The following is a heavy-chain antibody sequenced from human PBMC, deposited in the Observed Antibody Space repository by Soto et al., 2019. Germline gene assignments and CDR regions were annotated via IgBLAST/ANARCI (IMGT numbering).Heavy chain of an antibody. CDR1: GFTFTRYS. Sequence: GGSLRLSCAASGFTFTRYSMNWVRQAPGRGLEWVSSISSTTNYIYYGDSMKGRFTISRDNAKNSLYLEMNSLRAEDTAVYYCARESEDLTSNFDYWGQGTLVTVPQ. CDR2: ISSTTNYI. J-gene: IGHJ4*02. CDR3: ARESEDLTSNFDY. V-gene: IGHV3-21*06.